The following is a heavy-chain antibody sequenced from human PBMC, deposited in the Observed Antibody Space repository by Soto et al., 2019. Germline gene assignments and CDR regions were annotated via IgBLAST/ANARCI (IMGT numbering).Heavy chain of an antibody. CDR1: GYSFTTYW. D-gene: IGHD3-3*01. CDR2: IDPSDSYT. CDR3: AKGFWSGRLYYGLDV. V-gene: IGHV5-10-1*01. Sequence: PGESLKISCKGSGYSFTTYWISWLRQMPGKGLEWMGRIDPSDSYTNYSPSFQGDVTISADKSISTAYLQWSSLKASDTAVYYCAKGFWSGRLYYGLDVWGQGTTVTVSS. J-gene: IGHJ6*02.